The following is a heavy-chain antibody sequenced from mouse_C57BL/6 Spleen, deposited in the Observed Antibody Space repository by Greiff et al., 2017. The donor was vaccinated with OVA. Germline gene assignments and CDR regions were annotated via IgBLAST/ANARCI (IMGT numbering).Heavy chain of an antibody. CDR2: ISSGGSYT. CDR1: GFTFSSYG. Sequence: EVKLQESGGDLVKPGGSLKLSCAASGFTFSSYGMSWVRQTPDKRLEWVATISSGGSYTYYPDSVKGRFTISRDNAKNTLYLQMSSLKSEDTAMYYCARQGETAQAAFAYWGQGTLVTVSA. D-gene: IGHD3-2*02. J-gene: IGHJ3*01. CDR3: ARQGETAQAAFAY. V-gene: IGHV5-6*01.